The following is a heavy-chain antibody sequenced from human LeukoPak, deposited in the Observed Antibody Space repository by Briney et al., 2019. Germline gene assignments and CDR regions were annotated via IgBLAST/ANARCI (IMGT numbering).Heavy chain of an antibody. CDR1: GGTFSSYA. Sequence: SVKVSCKASGGTFSSYAISWVRQAPGQGLEWMGGIIPIFGTANYAQKFQERVTITRDMSTSTAYMELSSLRSEDTAVYYCAAALHITSLDYWGQGTLVTVSS. V-gene: IGHV1-69*05. CDR3: AAALHITSLDY. CDR2: IIPIFGTA. J-gene: IGHJ4*02. D-gene: IGHD6-6*01.